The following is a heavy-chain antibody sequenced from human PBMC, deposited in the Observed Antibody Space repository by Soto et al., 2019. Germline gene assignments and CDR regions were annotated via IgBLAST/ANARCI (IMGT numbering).Heavy chain of an antibody. D-gene: IGHD5-18*01. J-gene: IGHJ6*02. Sequence: GESLKISCKGSGYSFTSYWISWVRQMPVKGLEWMGRIDPSDSYTNYSPSFQGHVTISADKSISTAYLQWSSLKASDTAMYYCARPRTASYYYYGMDVWGQGTTVTVSS. CDR2: IDPSDSYT. V-gene: IGHV5-10-1*01. CDR3: ARPRTASYYYYGMDV. CDR1: GYSFTSYW.